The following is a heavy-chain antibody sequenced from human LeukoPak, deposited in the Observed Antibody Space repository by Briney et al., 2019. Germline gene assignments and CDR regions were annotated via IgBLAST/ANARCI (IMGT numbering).Heavy chain of an antibody. Sequence: SETLSLTCTVSGGSISSSSYYWGWIRQPPGKGLEWIGSIYYSGSTYYNPSLKSRVTISVDTSKNQFSLKLSSVTAADTAVYYCATYYDYVWGSYRPRDYWGQGTLVTVSS. CDR3: ATYYDYVWGSYRPRDY. D-gene: IGHD3-16*02. CDR2: IYYSGST. CDR1: GGSISSSSYY. J-gene: IGHJ4*02. V-gene: IGHV4-39*07.